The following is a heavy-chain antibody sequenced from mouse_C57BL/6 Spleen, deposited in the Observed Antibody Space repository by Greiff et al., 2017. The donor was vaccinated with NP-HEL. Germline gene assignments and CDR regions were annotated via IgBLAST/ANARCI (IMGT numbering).Heavy chain of an antibody. Sequence: EVKLMESGEGLVKPGGSLKLSCAASGFTFSSYAMSWVRQTPEKRLEWVAYISSGGAYIYYADTVKGRFTISRDNARNTLYLQMSSLKSEDTAMYYCTRDSGVDAMDYWGQGTSVTVSS. CDR1: GFTFSSYA. CDR3: TRDSGVDAMDY. J-gene: IGHJ4*01. V-gene: IGHV5-9-1*02. CDR2: ISSGGAYI. D-gene: IGHD1-1*01.